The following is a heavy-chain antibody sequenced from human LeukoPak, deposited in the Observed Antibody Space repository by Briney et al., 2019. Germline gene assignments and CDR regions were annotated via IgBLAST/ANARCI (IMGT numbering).Heavy chain of an antibody. CDR1: GYTFTSYD. CDR3: ATKLSSGWYVLRFDY. J-gene: IGHJ4*02. Sequence: GASVKVSCKASGYTFTSYDINWVRQATGQGLEWMGWMNHNSGNTGYAQKFQGRVTMTRNTSISTAYMELISLRSEDTAVYYCATKLSSGWYVLRFDYWGQRTLLTVPS. D-gene: IGHD6-19*01. V-gene: IGHV1-8*01. CDR2: MNHNSGNT.